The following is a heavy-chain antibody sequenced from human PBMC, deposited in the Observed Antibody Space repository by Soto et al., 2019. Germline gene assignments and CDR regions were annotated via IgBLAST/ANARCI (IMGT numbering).Heavy chain of an antibody. CDR2: ISGSGGHI. D-gene: IGHD3-10*01. CDR3: AKDARVSLVRSVSAYDN. CDR1: GFTFANYA. V-gene: IGHV3-23*01. J-gene: IGHJ4*03. Sequence: RLSCAASGFTFANYAMSWVRQTPGKGLEWVSSISGSGGHIYYADSVKGRFTISRDNSRNTLYLQMNSLREDDTALYFCAKDARVSLVRSVSAYDNWGQGTLVTVSS.